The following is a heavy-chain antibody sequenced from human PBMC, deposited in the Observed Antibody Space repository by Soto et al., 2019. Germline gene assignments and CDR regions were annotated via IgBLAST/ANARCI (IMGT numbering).Heavy chain of an antibody. J-gene: IGHJ1*01. Sequence: EVQLLESGGSLVQPGGSLRLSCAASGFTFSSYAMSWVRQAPEKGLEWVSGICGGGGGAYYVDSVKGRFTISRDNSENTLYLQMNSLRAEDTAVYYCAKDSDREYFQHWGQGTLVTVSS. CDR3: AKDSDREYFQH. CDR2: ICGGGGGA. CDR1: GFTFSSYA. D-gene: IGHD3-10*01. V-gene: IGHV3-23*01.